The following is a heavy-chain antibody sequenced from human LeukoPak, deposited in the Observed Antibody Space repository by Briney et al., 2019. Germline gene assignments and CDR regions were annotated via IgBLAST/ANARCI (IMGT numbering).Heavy chain of an antibody. V-gene: IGHV1-18*01. CDR3: AIELTSSYYFDI. D-gene: IGHD1-7*01. J-gene: IGHJ4*02. CDR2: ISAYNGNT. Sequence: ASVKVSCKASGYTFTSYGISWVRQAPGQGLEWMGWISAYNGNTNYAQKLQGRVTMTTDTSTSTAYLELSTLRSDDAAVYYCAIELTSSYYFDIWGQGTLVTASS. CDR1: GYTFTSYG.